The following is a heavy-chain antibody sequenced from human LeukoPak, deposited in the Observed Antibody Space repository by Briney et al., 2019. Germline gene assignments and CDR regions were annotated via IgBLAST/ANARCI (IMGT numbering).Heavy chain of an antibody. D-gene: IGHD3-22*01. V-gene: IGHV4-59*08. CDR2: ISHRGDT. J-gene: IGHJ3*02. Sequence: SETLSLTCTVSGGSISAYFWSWIRQPTGKGLEWVGYISHRGDTNYSPSLKSRVTISVDTSKNQISLNLGSVTAADTAVYYCARPNYESSGHDAFDIWGRGTMVTVSS. CDR3: ARPNYESSGHDAFDI. CDR1: GGSISAYF.